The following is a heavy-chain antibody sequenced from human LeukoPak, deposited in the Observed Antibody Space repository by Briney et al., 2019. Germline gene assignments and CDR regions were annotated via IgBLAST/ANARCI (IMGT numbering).Heavy chain of an antibody. D-gene: IGHD5-12*01. CDR2: ISTSSSYI. Sequence: GGSLRLSCAASGLTLSSYWMQWVRQAPGKGLEWVSSISTSSSYIYYADSVKGRFTISRDNAKNSLYLQMNSLRAEDTAVYYCARVSGYSGTIRGYFDYWGQGTLVTVSS. V-gene: IGHV3-21*01. CDR1: GLTLSSYW. J-gene: IGHJ4*02. CDR3: ARVSGYSGTIRGYFDY.